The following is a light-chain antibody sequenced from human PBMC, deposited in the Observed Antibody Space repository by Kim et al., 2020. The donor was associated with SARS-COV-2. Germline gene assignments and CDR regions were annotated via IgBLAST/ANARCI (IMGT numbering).Light chain of an antibody. V-gene: IGLV3-19*01. CDR3: NSRDSGASRL. CDR1: ILRTYC. Sequence: SCELTQDTAVSVALGQTVRITCQGDILRTYCASWYQQKPGQAPILVIYGNDNRPSGIPDRFSGSTSGNTASLNITGAQAEDEADYYCNSRDSGASRLFGGGTKLTVL. J-gene: IGLJ2*01. CDR2: GND.